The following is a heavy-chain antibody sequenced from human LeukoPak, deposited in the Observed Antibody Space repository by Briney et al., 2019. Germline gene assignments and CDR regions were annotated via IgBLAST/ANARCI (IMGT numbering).Heavy chain of an antibody. CDR1: EFSVGSNY. J-gene: IGHJ1*01. CDR3: TGYRAEYFHH. CDR2: ISRSSTYI. Sequence: PGGSLRLSCAASEFSVGSNYMTWVRQAPGKGLEWVSSISRSSTYIYYADSVKGRFTISRDNSKNTLYLQMNSLYHCAKHYDILTGYRAEYFHHWGQGTLVTVSS. D-gene: IGHD3-9*01. V-gene: IGHV3-21*01.